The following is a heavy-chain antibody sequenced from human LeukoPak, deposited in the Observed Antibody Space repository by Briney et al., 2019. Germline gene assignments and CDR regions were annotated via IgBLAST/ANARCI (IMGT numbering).Heavy chain of an antibody. D-gene: IGHD2-21*01. V-gene: IGHV1-18*01. CDR3: ARPLCGGDCYAFDY. CDR2: ISAYNGNT. Sequence: ASVKVSCKASGYTFTSYGISWVRQAPGQGLEWMGWISAYNGNTNYAQELQGRVTMTTDTSTSTAYMELRSLRSDDTAVYYCARPLCGGDCYAFDYWGQGTLVTVSS. J-gene: IGHJ4*02. CDR1: GYTFTSYG.